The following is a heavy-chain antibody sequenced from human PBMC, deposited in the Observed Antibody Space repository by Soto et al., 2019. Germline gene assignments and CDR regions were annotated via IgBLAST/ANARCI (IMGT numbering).Heavy chain of an antibody. Sequence: GGSLRLSCAASGFAFSGFEMNWVRQAPGKGLEWVSYISSGASNMYYADSVKGRFTISRDNAQSSLYLQMNSLRVEDTAVYYCARDPNYDFWSGYRNKEGTYGMDVWGQGTTVTAP. J-gene: IGHJ6*02. D-gene: IGHD3-3*01. V-gene: IGHV3-48*03. CDR1: GFAFSGFE. CDR2: ISSGASNM. CDR3: ARDPNYDFWSGYRNKEGTYGMDV.